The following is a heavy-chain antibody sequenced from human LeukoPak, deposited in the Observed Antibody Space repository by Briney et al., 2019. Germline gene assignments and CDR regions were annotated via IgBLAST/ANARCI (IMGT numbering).Heavy chain of an antibody. Sequence: SETLSLTCTVSGGSISSSSYYWGWIRQPPGKGLEWIGSIYYSGSTYYNPSLKSRVTISVDTSKNQFSLKLSSVTAADTAVYYCARQRDGYNHTPWGQGTMVTVSS. V-gene: IGHV4-39*01. J-gene: IGHJ3*01. CDR2: IYYSGST. CDR1: GGSISSSSYY. D-gene: IGHD5-24*01. CDR3: ARQRDGYNHTP.